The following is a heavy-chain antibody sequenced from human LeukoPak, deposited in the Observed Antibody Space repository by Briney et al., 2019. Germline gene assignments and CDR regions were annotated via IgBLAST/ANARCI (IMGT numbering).Heavy chain of an antibody. J-gene: IGHJ4*02. CDR2: IIPIFGTA. D-gene: IGHD6-6*01. Sequence: VASVKVSCKASGGTFSSYAISWVRQAPGQGLEWMGGIIPIFGTANYAQKFQGRVTMTTDTSTSTAYMELRSLRSDDTAVYYCARDETPYSSSSGDYWGQGTLVTVSS. CDR3: ARDETPYSSSSGDY. CDR1: GGTFSSYA. V-gene: IGHV1-69*05.